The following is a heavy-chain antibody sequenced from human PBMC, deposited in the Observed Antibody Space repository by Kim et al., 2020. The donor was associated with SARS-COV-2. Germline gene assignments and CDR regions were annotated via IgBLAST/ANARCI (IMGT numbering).Heavy chain of an antibody. Sequence: GRFTISRDNAKNSLYLQMNSLRAEDTALYHCARDPAITIFGVVDEYGMDVWGQGTTVTVSS. CDR3: ARDPAITIFGVVDEYGMDV. D-gene: IGHD3-3*01. V-gene: IGHV3-20*01. J-gene: IGHJ6*02.